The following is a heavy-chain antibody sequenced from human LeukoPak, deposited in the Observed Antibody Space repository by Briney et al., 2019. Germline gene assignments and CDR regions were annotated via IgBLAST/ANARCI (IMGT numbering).Heavy chain of an antibody. Sequence: PGGSLRLSCAASGFIFSSYEMNWVRQAPGKGLEWVSYMSSSSTTIYYADSVKGRFTISRDNAKNSLYLQMNSLRAEDTAVYYCASNVVGATDYWGQGTLVTVSS. CDR1: GFIFSSYE. V-gene: IGHV3-48*03. J-gene: IGHJ4*02. CDR2: MSSSSTTI. D-gene: IGHD1-26*01. CDR3: ASNVVGATDY.